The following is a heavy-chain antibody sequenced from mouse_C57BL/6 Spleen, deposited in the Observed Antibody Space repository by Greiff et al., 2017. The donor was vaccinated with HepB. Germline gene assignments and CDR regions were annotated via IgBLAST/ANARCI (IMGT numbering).Heavy chain of an antibody. CDR1: GYAFSSSW. Sequence: VKLVESGPELVKPGASVKISCKASGYAFSSSWMNWVKQRPGKGLEWIGRIYPGDGDTNYNGKFKGKATLTADKSSSTAYMQLSSLTSEDSAVYFCALYYYGSRGAMDYWGQGTSVTVSS. CDR2: IYPGDGDT. D-gene: IGHD1-1*01. V-gene: IGHV1-82*01. J-gene: IGHJ4*01. CDR3: ALYYYGSRGAMDY.